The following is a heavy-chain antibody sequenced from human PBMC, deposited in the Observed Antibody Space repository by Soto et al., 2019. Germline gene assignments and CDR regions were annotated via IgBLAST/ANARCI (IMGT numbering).Heavy chain of an antibody. CDR3: LKDAPNGSIDD. Sequence: VQVVASGGGLVQPGRSLRLSCAVSGFRFEQYVMHWVRQAPGKGLECVSTVSPTGDTVAYADSVEGRFTVSRDNAKNSLYLQMNSLTGEDTAFYYCLKDAPNGSIDDRGQGSLVSVSS. CDR1: GFRFEQYV. D-gene: IGHD3-10*01. J-gene: IGHJ4*02. V-gene: IGHV3-9*01. CDR2: VSPTGDTV.